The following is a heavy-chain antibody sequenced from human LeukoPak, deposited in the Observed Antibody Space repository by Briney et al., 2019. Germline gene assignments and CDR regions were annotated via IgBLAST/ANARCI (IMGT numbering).Heavy chain of an antibody. D-gene: IGHD1-26*01. Sequence: GGSLRLSCAASTFTFSSYNMNWVRQAPGKGLEWVSSISSSGTYIYYRDSVKGRLTISRDNAENSLYLEMNSLRVEDTAIYYCVRDRGSYRPIDYWGQGTLVTVSS. CDR3: VRDRGSYRPIDY. J-gene: IGHJ4*02. V-gene: IGHV3-21*01. CDR1: TFTFSSYN. CDR2: ISSSGTYI.